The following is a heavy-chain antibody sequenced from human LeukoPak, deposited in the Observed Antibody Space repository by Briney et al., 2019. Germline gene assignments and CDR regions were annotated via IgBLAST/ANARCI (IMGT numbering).Heavy chain of an antibody. J-gene: IGHJ4*02. Sequence: GGSLRLSCAASGFTFSDYYMSWIRQAPGKGLEWASYISSSGSTIYYAGSVKGRFTISRDNAKNSLYLQMNSLRAEDTAVYYCASDYGGNSFQDYWGQGTLVTVSS. D-gene: IGHD4-23*01. V-gene: IGHV3-11*01. CDR3: ASDYGGNSFQDY. CDR2: ISSSGSTI. CDR1: GFTFSDYY.